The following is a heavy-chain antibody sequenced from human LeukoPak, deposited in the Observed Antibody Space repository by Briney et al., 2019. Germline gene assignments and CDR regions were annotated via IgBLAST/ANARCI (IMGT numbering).Heavy chain of an antibody. CDR1: GGSFSGYY. CDR3: ARGPHRTRLPLRYFDWPIDY. CDR2: INHSGST. D-gene: IGHD3-9*01. J-gene: IGHJ4*02. Sequence: MPSETLSLTCAVYGGSFSGYYWGWIRQPPGKGLEWIGEINHSGSTNYNPSLKSRVTISVDTSKNQFSLKLSSVTAADTAVYYCARGPHRTRLPLRYFDWPIDYWGQGTLVTVSS. V-gene: IGHV4-34*01.